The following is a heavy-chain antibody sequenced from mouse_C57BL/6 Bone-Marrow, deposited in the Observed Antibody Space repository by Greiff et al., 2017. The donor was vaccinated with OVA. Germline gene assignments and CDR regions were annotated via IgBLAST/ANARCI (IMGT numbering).Heavy chain of an antibody. CDR2: IDPSDSYT. CDR1: GYTFTSYW. J-gene: IGHJ2*01. CDR3: ASPGIYFDY. Sequence: QVQLQQPGAELVKPGASVKLSCKASGYTFTSYWMQWVKQRPGQGLEWIGEIDPSDSYTTYNQKFKGKATLTVDTSSSTAYMQLSSLTSEDAAVYYGASPGIYFDYWGQGTTLTVSS. V-gene: IGHV1-50*01.